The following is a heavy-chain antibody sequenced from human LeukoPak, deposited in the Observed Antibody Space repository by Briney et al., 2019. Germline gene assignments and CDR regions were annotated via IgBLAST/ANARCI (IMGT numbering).Heavy chain of an antibody. CDR1: GFTFSSYA. D-gene: IGHD2-15*01. CDR2: ISDSGGST. Sequence: PGGSLRLSCAASGFTFSSYAMSWVRQAPGKGLEWISGISDSGGSTYYADSVKGRFTISRDNAKNSLYLQMNSLRAEDTAVYYCARVIVDGPFDYWGQGTLVTVSS. CDR3: ARVIVDGPFDY. V-gene: IGHV3-23*01. J-gene: IGHJ4*02.